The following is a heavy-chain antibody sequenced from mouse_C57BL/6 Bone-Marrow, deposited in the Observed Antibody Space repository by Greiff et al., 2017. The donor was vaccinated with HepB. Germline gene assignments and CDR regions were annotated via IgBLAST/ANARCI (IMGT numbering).Heavy chain of an antibody. D-gene: IGHD1-1*01. J-gene: IGHJ1*03. CDR3: AREPYYGSTYWYFDV. CDR1: GYSITSGYY. V-gene: IGHV3-6*01. Sequence: EVKLQESGPGLVKPSQSLSLTCSVTGYSITSGYYWNWIRQFPGNKLEWMGYISYDGSNNYNPSLKNRISITRDPSKNQFFLKLNSVTTEDTATYYCAREPYYGSTYWYFDVWGTGTTVTVSS. CDR2: ISYDGSN.